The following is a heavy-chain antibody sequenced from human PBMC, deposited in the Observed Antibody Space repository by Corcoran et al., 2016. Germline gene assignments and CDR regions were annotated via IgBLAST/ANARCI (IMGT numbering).Heavy chain of an antibody. V-gene: IGHV1-46*01. CDR3: ARGGYCSSTSCSPYYYYGMDV. CDR1: GYTFTSYY. CDR2: INPSGGSK. Sequence: QVQLVQAGAEVKKPGASVKVSCKASGYTFTSYYMHWVRQAPGQGLEWMGIINPSGGSKSYAQKFQGRVTMTRDTSTSTVYMELSRLRSEDTAVYYCARGGYCSSTSCSPYYYYGMDVWGQGTTVTVSS. D-gene: IGHD2-2*01. J-gene: IGHJ6*02.